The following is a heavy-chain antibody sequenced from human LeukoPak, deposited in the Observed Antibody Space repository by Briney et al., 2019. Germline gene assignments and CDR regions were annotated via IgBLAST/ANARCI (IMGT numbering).Heavy chain of an antibody. CDR1: GFTFSSYD. CDR3: ARDFGDYTLGYYGMDV. J-gene: IGHJ6*02. Sequence: GGSLRLSCAASGFTFSSYDMTWVRQAPGKGLEWVSYISSSSSTIYYADSAKGRFTISRDNAKNSLYLQMNSLRDEDTAVYYCARDFGDYTLGYYGMDVWGQGTTVTVSS. D-gene: IGHD4-17*01. CDR2: ISSSSSTI. V-gene: IGHV3-48*02.